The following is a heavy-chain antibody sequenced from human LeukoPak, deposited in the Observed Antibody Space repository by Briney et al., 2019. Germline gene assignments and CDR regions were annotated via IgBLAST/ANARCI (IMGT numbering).Heavy chain of an antibody. CDR2: INHSGST. Sequence: PSETLSLTCAVYGGSFSGYYWSWIRRPPGKGLEWIGEINHSGSTNYNPSLKSRVTISVDTSKNQFSLKLSSVTAADTAVYYCARRRRAGYCGSGSYGGWGQGTLVTVSS. CDR3: ARRRRAGYCGSGSYGG. J-gene: IGHJ4*02. V-gene: IGHV4-34*01. CDR1: GGSFSGYY. D-gene: IGHD3-10*01.